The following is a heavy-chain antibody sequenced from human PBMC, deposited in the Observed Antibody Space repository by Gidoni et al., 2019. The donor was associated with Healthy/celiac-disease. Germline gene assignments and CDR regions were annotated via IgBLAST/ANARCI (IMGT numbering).Heavy chain of an antibody. CDR1: GGTFSSYA. CDR3: ARGGRGIQLWLFDY. Sequence: QVQLVQSGAEVKTPGSSVKVSCQASGGTFSSYASSWVRQAPGQGLEWMGGISPSFGSANYAQKFQGRITITADKTTSTAYMELSSLRSEDTSVYYCARGGRGIQLWLFDYWGQGTLVTVSS. CDR2: ISPSFGSA. J-gene: IGHJ4*02. V-gene: IGHV1-69*06. D-gene: IGHD5-18*01.